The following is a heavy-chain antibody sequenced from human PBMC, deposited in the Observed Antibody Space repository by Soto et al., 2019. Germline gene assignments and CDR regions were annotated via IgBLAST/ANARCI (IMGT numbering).Heavy chain of an antibody. CDR2: ISYDGSNK. D-gene: IGHD3-16*02. CDR1: GFTFSSYA. CDR3: AREKIQTDGLGRYYDYVWGSYRSRAYYFDY. Sequence: GGSLRLSCAASGFTFSSYAMHWVRQAPGKGLEWVAVISYDGSNKYYADSVKGRFTISRDNCKNTLYRQMNRLRAEDTAVYYWAREKIQTDGLGRYYDYVWGSYRSRAYYFDYWGQGTLVTVSS. V-gene: IGHV3-30-3*01. J-gene: IGHJ4*02.